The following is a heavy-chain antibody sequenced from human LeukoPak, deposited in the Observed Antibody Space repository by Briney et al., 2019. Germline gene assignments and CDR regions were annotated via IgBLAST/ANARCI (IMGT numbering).Heavy chain of an antibody. J-gene: IGHJ4*02. Sequence: GGSLRLSCAASGFTFSSYGMSWVRQAPGKGLEWVSAISGSGGSTYYADSVKGRFTISRDNSKNTLYLQMNSLRAEDTAVYYCAKDSTRVGGVTKDGGQGTLVTVSS. D-gene: IGHD3-10*01. CDR2: ISGSGGST. CDR3: AKDSTRVGGVTKD. V-gene: IGHV3-23*01. CDR1: GFTFSSYG.